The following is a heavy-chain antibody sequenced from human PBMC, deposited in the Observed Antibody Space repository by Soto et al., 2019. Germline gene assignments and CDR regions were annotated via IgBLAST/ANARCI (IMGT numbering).Heavy chain of an antibody. V-gene: IGHV3-7*01. D-gene: IGHD3-3*01. CDR3: ARDKAYYDFWSGYYIARESPNWFDP. CDR2: IKQDGSEK. CDR1: GFTFSSYW. Sequence: GGSLRLSCAVSGFTFSSYWMSWVRQAPGKGLEWVANIKQDGSEKYYVDSVKGRFTISRDNAKNSLYLQMNSLRAEDTAVYYCARDKAYYDFWSGYYIARESPNWFDPWGQGT. J-gene: IGHJ5*02.